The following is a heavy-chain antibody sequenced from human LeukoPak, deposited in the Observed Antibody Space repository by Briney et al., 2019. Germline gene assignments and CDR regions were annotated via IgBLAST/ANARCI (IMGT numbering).Heavy chain of an antibody. V-gene: IGHV3-23*01. CDR1: GFTFSSYA. CDR3: ANGVPAAIPMGLNWFDP. Sequence: GGSLRLSCAASGFTFSSYAMSWVRQAPGKGLEWVSAISGSGGSTYYADSVKGRFTISRDNSKNTLYPQMNSLRAEDTAVYYCANGVPAAIPMGLNWFDPWGQGTLVTVSS. D-gene: IGHD2-2*02. CDR2: ISGSGGST. J-gene: IGHJ5*02.